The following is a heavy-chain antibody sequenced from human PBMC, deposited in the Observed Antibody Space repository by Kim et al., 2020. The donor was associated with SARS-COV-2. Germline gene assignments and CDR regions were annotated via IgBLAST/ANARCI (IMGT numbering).Heavy chain of an antibody. D-gene: IGHD3-10*01. V-gene: IGHV3-33*01. Sequence: GGSLRLSCAASGFTFSSYGMHWVRQAPGKGLEWVAVIWYDGSNKYYADSVKGRFTISRDNSKNTLYLQMNSLRAEDTAVYYCAREVWFGYFDYWGQGTLVTVSS. CDR2: IWYDGSNK. J-gene: IGHJ4*02. CDR1: GFTFSSYG. CDR3: AREVWFGYFDY.